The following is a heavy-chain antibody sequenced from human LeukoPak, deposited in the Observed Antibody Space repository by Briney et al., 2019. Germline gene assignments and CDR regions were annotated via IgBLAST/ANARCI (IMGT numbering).Heavy chain of an antibody. CDR3: ASAPEDFWSGYSYFGGMDV. Sequence: SETLSLTCTVSGGSISSSSYYWGWIRQPPGKGLEWIGSIYYSGSTYYNPSLKSRVTTSVDTSKNQFSLKLSSVTAADTAVYYCASAPEDFWSGYSYFGGMDVWGQGTTVTVSS. J-gene: IGHJ6*02. CDR1: GGSISSSSYY. D-gene: IGHD3-3*01. CDR2: IYYSGST. V-gene: IGHV4-39*01.